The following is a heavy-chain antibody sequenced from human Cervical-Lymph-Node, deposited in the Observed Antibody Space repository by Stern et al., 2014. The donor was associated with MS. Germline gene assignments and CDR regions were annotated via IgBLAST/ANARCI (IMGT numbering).Heavy chain of an antibody. J-gene: IGHJ4*02. V-gene: IGHV3-66*02. Sequence: EVQLVESGGNLVQPGGSLRLSCAASGFTVSNNYMSWVRQAPGKGLEGVSIVYSGGVIRYADSVRGRFTISRESSRNTLYLQMNSLRGEDTAVYYCATSPSLGYWGRGTLVTVSS. CDR3: ATSPSLGY. CDR2: VYSGGVI. CDR1: GFTVSNNY. D-gene: IGHD6-6*01.